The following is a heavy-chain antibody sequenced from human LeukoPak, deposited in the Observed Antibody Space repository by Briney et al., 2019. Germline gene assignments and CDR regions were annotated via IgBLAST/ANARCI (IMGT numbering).Heavy chain of an antibody. J-gene: IGHJ4*02. CDR1: GGSVSSGSYY. CDR2: IYYSGST. CDR3: ARGPVVVTAYHIDY. V-gene: IGHV4-61*01. D-gene: IGHD2-21*02. Sequence: SETLSLTCTVSGGSVSSGSYYWSWIRQPPGTGLEWIGYIYYSGSTNSNPSLKSRVTISVDTSKNQFSLKLSSVTAADTAVYYCARGPVVVTAYHIDYWGQGTLVTVSS.